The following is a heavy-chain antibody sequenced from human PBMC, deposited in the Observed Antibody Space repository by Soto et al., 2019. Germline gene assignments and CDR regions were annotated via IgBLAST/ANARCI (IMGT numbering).Heavy chain of an antibody. Sequence: DVQLVQSGAEVKKPGESLRISCWGSGYSFTSYWINWVRLMPGKGLEWMGRINPSDSYTSYSPSFEGHVIISADKSISTAYLQWSSLKASDTAIYYCARGPTMIVHDSFDYWCQGTLVTVSS. J-gene: IGHJ4*02. CDR3: ARGPTMIVHDSFDY. D-gene: IGHD3-22*01. CDR2: INPSDSYT. V-gene: IGHV5-10-1*03. CDR1: GYSFTSYW.